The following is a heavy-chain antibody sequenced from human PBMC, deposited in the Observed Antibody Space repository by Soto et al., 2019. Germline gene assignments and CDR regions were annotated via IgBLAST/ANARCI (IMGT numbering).Heavy chain of an antibody. Sequence: SEALSLTCTVSCGSISSYYWSWIRQPPGKGLEWIGYIYDSGSTNYNPSLKSRVTISVDTSKNQFSLKLSSVTAADTAVYYCARDLKEYCSDGKCNWFDPWGQGTLVTSPQ. D-gene: IGHD2-15*01. CDR1: CGSISSYY. V-gene: IGHV4-59*01. CDR3: ARDLKEYCSDGKCNWFDP. J-gene: IGHJ5*02. CDR2: IYDSGST.